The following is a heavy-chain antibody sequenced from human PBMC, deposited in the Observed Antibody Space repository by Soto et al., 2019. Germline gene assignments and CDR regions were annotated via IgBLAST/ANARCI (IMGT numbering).Heavy chain of an antibody. V-gene: IGHV3-30*18. CDR1: GFTFSSYG. Sequence: QVQLVESGGGVVQPGRSLRLSCAASGFTFSSYGMYWVRQAPGKGLEWVAVISYDGSNKYYADSVKGRFTISRDNSKNTLYLQMNSLRAEDTAVYYCAKELWRGVAALSFDYWGQGTLVTVSS. D-gene: IGHD2-15*01. CDR2: ISYDGSNK. J-gene: IGHJ4*02. CDR3: AKELWRGVAALSFDY.